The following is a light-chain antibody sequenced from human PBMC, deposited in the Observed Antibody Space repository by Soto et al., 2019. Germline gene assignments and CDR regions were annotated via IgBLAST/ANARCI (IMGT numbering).Light chain of an antibody. Sequence: EIVMTQSPATLSVSPGERATLSCRASQSVSSNLAWYQQKPGQAPRLLIYGASTRATGIPARFSGSGSGTEFTLTISSLQSEDFAVYYCQYYDSSPTFGQGTKVDIK. J-gene: IGKJ1*01. V-gene: IGKV3D-15*02. CDR1: QSVSSN. CDR2: GAS. CDR3: QYYDSSPT.